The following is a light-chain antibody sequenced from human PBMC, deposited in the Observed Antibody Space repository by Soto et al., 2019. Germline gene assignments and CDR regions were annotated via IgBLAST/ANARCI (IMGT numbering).Light chain of an antibody. CDR1: QIGSSL. CDR3: QQYNSYSGA. V-gene: IGKV1-5*03. J-gene: IGKJ1*01. CDR2: RAS. Sequence: DIQMPQGRSTLTRYEGDRLTITCRASQIGSSLLAWYQQKRGKAPKLLIYRASTLKSGIPARFSGSGSGTEFTLTISSLQPDDFAAYYCQQYNSYSGAFGQGTKVDIK.